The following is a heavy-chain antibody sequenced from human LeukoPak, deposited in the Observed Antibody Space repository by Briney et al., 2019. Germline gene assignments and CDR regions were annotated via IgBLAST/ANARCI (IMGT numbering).Heavy chain of an antibody. CDR1: GYTFTGYY. CDR3: AGTERRAGGYFDY. CDR2: INPNSGGT. Sequence: ASVKVSCKASGYTFTGYYMHWVRQAPGQGLEWVGWINPNSGGTNYAQKFQGRVTMTRDTSISTAYMELSRLRSDDTAVYYCAGTERRAGGYFDYWGQGTLVTVSS. J-gene: IGHJ4*02. V-gene: IGHV1-2*02. D-gene: IGHD3-10*01.